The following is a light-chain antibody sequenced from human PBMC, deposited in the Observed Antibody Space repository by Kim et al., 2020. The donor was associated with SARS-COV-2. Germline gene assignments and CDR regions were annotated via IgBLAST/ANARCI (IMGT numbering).Light chain of an antibody. CDR2: DVT. J-gene: IGLJ3*02. CDR1: STDVGGYDF. Sequence: QSALTQPASVSGSPGQSITISCTGTSTDVGGYDFVSWYQQHPGKVPKLILYDVTKRHSGVSSRFSGSKSGNTASLTISGLQAEDEADYYCSSYTIRSTFVFGGGTKVTVL. CDR3: SSYTIRSTFV. V-gene: IGLV2-14*03.